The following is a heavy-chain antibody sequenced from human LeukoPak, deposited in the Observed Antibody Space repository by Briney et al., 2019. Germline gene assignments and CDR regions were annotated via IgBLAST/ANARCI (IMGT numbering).Heavy chain of an antibody. CDR1: GFTFSSYS. CDR2: ISYDGGNK. J-gene: IGHJ5*02. CDR3: AKEELEWLLDR. D-gene: IGHD3-3*01. V-gene: IGHV3-30*18. Sequence: PGGSLRLSCAASGFTFSSYSMNWVRQAPGKGLEWVATISYDGGNKYYADSVKGRFTISRDNSKNTLYLQMNSLRAEDTAVYYCAKEELEWLLDRWGQGTLVTVSS.